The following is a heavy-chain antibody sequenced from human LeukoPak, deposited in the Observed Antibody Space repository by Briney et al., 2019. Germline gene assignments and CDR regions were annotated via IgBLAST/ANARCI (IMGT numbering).Heavy chain of an antibody. Sequence: GGSLRLSCAASGFTFSSYAMSWVRQAPGKGLEGVPASSGGGGSTYYADSVKGRFTISRDNSKNTLYVQMNSLRAEDTAVYYCAKGKGAGVTAYYFDDWGQGTLVTVSS. D-gene: IGHD6-13*01. CDR1: GFTFSSYA. V-gene: IGHV3-23*01. CDR2: SSGGGGST. J-gene: IGHJ4*02. CDR3: AKGKGAGVTAYYFDD.